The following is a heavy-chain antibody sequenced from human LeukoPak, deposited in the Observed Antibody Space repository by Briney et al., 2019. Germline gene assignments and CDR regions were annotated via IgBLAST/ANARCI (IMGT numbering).Heavy chain of an antibody. D-gene: IGHD6-19*01. CDR1: GFTFNNYA. CDR3: ASETSGWYSDY. J-gene: IGHJ4*02. CDR2: ISGSGSNT. Sequence: GGSLRLSCVASGFTFNNYAMSWVRQAPGKGLDWVSTISGSGSNTYYADSVKGRFTISRDTSKKTLYLQMNSLRADDTAVYYCASETSGWYSDYWGQGALVTVSS. V-gene: IGHV3-23*01.